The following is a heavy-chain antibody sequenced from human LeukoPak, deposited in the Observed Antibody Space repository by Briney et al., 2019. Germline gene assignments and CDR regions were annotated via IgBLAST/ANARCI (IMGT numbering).Heavy chain of an antibody. D-gene: IGHD1-7*01. J-gene: IGHJ4*02. Sequence: SETLSLTCAVSGGSISSSNWWSWVRQPPGKGLEWIGEIYHSGSTNYNPSLKSRVTISVDTSKNQFSLKLSSVTAADTAVYYCARPTGTTYDYWGQGTLVTVSS. V-gene: IGHV4-4*02. CDR1: GGSISSSNW. CDR3: ARPTGTTYDY. CDR2: IYHSGST.